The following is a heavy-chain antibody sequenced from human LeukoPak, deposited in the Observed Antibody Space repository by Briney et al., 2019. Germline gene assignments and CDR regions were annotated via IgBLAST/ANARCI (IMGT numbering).Heavy chain of an antibody. Sequence: SLRLFCAASGFTFSSYAMSWGRQAPGNGLEWVSAISGSAASTYYADSLKGRFTIFRDNSKNTLYLQMTRVRAEDKAVYYCAKGIAVAGKRSYYFDYWGQGTLVT. J-gene: IGHJ4*02. V-gene: IGHV3-23*01. CDR1: GFTFSSYA. D-gene: IGHD6-19*01. CDR3: AKGIAVAGKRSYYFDY. CDR2: ISGSAAST.